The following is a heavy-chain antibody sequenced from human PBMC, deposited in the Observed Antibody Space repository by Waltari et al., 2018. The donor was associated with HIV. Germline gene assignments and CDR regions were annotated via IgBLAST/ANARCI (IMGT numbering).Heavy chain of an antibody. CDR3: TRDVGYHWNDRLGY. D-gene: IGHD1-1*01. CDR1: GFIFGDCA. CDR2: IRSKAYGGTT. Sequence: EVQLVESGGGLVEPGRSLRLSCTTSGFIFGDCAMSWVRQAPGKGLEWVGCIRSKAYGGTTEYAASVKGRFSISRDDSKRIAYLQMNRLKTEDTAVYYCTRDVGYHWNDRLGYWGQGTLVTVSS. J-gene: IGHJ4*02. V-gene: IGHV3-49*04.